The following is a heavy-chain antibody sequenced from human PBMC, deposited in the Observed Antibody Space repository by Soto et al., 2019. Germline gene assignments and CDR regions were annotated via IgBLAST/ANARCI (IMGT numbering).Heavy chain of an antibody. J-gene: IGHJ6*02. D-gene: IGHD2-2*01. Sequence: PGGSLRLSCAASGFTFSSYSMNWVRQAPGKGLEWVSSISSSSFSINYADSVKGRFTISRDNAKNSLYLQMNSLRAEDTAVYYCASLICSSTSCYDGMDVWGQGTTVTVSS. CDR3: ASLICSSTSCYDGMDV. CDR1: GFTFSSYS. V-gene: IGHV3-21*04. CDR2: ISSSSFSI.